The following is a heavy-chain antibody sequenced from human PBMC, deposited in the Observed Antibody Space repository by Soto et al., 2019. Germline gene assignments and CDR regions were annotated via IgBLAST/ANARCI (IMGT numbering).Heavy chain of an antibody. Sequence: GSLRLSRAAPGFTFSSYWMRLVRQAPGKGLGWVAIIKHDGSENYYVEPVKGRFTLSRDNAKDSPYLQMNSLRAQDTAGKLRAREQSSWSEGGGYYYYGMDVWGQGTTVTVSS. J-gene: IGHJ6*02. CDR1: GFTFSSYW. CDR3: AREQSSWSEGGGYYYYGMDV. V-gene: IGHV3-7*03. D-gene: IGHD6-13*01. CDR2: IKHDGSEN.